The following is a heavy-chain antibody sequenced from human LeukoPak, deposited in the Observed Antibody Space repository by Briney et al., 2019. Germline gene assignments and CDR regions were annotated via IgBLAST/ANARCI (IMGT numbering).Heavy chain of an antibody. V-gene: IGHV3-43*02. CDR2: ISGDGCGI. J-gene: IGHJ4*02. CDR3: ARHLRAATIGYFDF. Sequence: GGSLRLSCAASGFNFDDYVMHWVRLPSGKGLEWVSLISGDGCGIHYADSVEGRFTISRDNSKNSLYLQMNSLRTEDSALYYCARHLRAATIGYFDFWGQGTLVTVSS. CDR1: GFNFDDYV. D-gene: IGHD2-15*01.